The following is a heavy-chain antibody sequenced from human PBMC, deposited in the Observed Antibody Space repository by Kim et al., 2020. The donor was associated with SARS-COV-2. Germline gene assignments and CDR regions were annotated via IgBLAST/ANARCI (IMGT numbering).Heavy chain of an antibody. CDR3: ARGRITIFGVEYYYYGMDV. CDR1: GYTFTSYG. V-gene: IGHV1-18*04. D-gene: IGHD3-3*01. CDR2: ISAYNGNT. Sequence: ASVKVSCKASGYTFTSYGISWVRQAPGQGLEWMGWISAYNGNTNYAQKLQGRVTMTTDTSTSTAYMELRSLRSDDTAVYYCARGRITIFGVEYYYYGMDVWGQGTTVTLSS. J-gene: IGHJ6*02.